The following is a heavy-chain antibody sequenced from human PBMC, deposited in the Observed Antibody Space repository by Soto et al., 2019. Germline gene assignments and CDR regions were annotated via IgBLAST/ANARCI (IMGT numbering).Heavy chain of an antibody. CDR2: INPNSGGT. Sequence: ASVKVSCKASGYTFTGYYMHWVRQAPGQGLEWMGWINPNSGGTNYAQKFQGWVTMTRDTSISTAYMELSRLRSDDTAVYYCARDRAGVVIPSNWFDPWGQGTLVTVSS. CDR3: ARDRAGVVIPSNWFDP. CDR1: GYTFTGYY. J-gene: IGHJ5*02. V-gene: IGHV1-2*04. D-gene: IGHD3-3*01.